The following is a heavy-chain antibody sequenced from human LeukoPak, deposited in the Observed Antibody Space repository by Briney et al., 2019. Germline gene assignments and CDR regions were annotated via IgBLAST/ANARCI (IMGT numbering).Heavy chain of an antibody. V-gene: IGHV1-18*01. CDR3: ARFYNVQLERLFDY. CDR2: ISAYNGNT. CDR1: GYTFTSYD. Sequence: GASVKVSCKASGYTFTSYDINWVRQATGQGLEWMGWISAYNGNTNYAQKLQGRVTMTTDTSTGTAYMELRSLRSDDTAVYYCARFYNVQLERLFDYWGQGTLVTVSS. J-gene: IGHJ4*02. D-gene: IGHD1-1*01.